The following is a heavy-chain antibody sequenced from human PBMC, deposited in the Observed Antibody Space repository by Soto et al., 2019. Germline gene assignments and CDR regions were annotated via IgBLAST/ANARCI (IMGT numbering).Heavy chain of an antibody. J-gene: IGHJ4*02. CDR3: AEDDMAVDLYDFVS. CDR2: ISWNGDSK. CDR1: GFKFEDLA. D-gene: IGHD3-16*01. Sequence: GGAQRLPYTASGFKFEDLAMHWVLQAPGKGLEWVSGISWNGDSKAYADSVKGRFTISRDNTKNSLYLQMNNLNTEDTALYYCAEDDMAVDLYDFVSWGQGSLVTVSS. V-gene: IGHV3-9*01.